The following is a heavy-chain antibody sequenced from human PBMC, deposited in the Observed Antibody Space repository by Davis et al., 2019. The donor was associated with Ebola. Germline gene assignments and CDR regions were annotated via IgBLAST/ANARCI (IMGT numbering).Heavy chain of an antibody. J-gene: IGHJ4*02. CDR3: ARGSSSNKIDY. CDR2: IKQDGSEK. CDR1: GFTFSSYE. Sequence: GESLKISCAASGFTFSSYEMNWVRQAPGKGLEWVANIKQDGSEKYYVDSVKGRFTISRDNAKNSLYLQMNSLRAEDTAVYYCARGSSSNKIDYWGQGTLVTVSS. V-gene: IGHV3-7*01. D-gene: IGHD4-11*01.